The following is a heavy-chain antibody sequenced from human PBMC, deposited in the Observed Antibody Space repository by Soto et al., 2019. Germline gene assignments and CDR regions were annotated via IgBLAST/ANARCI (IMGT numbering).Heavy chain of an antibody. CDR1: GFTFSKYA. Sequence: PGGSLRLSCAASGFTFSKYAMHWVRQAPGKGLKWVAVIFHDGSTIYYADSVKGRFTISRDNAKNSLYLQMNSLRDEDTAVYYCARDYLETNWFDPWGQGTLVTVSP. J-gene: IGHJ5*02. CDR2: IFHDGSTI. V-gene: IGHV3-30*12. CDR3: ARDYLETNWFDP.